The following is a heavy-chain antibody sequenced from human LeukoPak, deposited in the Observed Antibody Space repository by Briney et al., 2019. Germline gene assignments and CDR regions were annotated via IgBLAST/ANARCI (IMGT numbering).Heavy chain of an antibody. Sequence: PGGSLRLSCAASGFTFSSYARHWVRQAPGKGQEWVAVISYDGGNKYYADSVRGRFTISRDNSKNTLYLQMNSLRTEDTAVYYCARISPGYFDYWGQGTLVTVSS. J-gene: IGHJ4*02. CDR2: ISYDGGNK. V-gene: IGHV3-30*04. CDR3: ARISPGYFDY. CDR1: GFTFSSYA.